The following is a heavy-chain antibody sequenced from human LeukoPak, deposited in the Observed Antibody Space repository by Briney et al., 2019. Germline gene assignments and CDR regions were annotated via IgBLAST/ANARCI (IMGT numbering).Heavy chain of an antibody. V-gene: IGHV3-30*02. CDR2: IRSNGNEK. J-gene: IGHJ6*02. Sequence: TGGSLRLSCAASGFNFRGYAMHRVRQAPGKGLEWVALIRSNGNEKFYLDAVQGRFTISRDNSKNTLFLQMSSLRPEDTAVYYCAKDRDGSGSFKKRMDVWGQGTTVSVSS. CDR1: GFNFRGYA. D-gene: IGHD3-10*01. CDR3: AKDRDGSGSFKKRMDV.